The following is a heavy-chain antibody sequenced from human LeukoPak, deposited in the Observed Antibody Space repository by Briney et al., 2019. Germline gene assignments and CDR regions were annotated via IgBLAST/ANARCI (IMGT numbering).Heavy chain of an antibody. D-gene: IGHD1-26*01. CDR2: MNIDGSEK. J-gene: IGHJ4*02. Sequence: HPGGSLRLSCAASGFTFSRYWMGWVRQAPGKRPEWVANMNIDGSEKYYADSVTVRFTISRDNARNSLYLQMNGLRVEDTAVYYCARDPVEWELPLDYWGQGTLVTVSS. CDR3: ARDPVEWELPLDY. CDR1: GFTFSRYW. V-gene: IGHV3-7*01.